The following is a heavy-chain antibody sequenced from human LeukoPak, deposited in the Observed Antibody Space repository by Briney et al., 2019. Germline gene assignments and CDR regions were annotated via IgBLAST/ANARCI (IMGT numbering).Heavy chain of an antibody. CDR1: GGSINSYY. CDR3: ARVGTSIAALGRFDP. J-gene: IGHJ5*02. CDR2: IYYSGST. D-gene: IGHD6-6*01. Sequence: SETLSLTCTVSGGSINSYYWSWIRQPPGKGLEWIGYIYYSGSTNYNPSLKSRVTISVDTSKNQFSLRLSSVTAADTAVYYCARVGTSIAALGRFDPWGQGTLVTVSS. V-gene: IGHV4-59*01.